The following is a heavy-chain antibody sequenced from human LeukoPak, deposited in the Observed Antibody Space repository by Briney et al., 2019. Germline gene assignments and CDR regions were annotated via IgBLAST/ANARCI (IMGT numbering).Heavy chain of an antibody. J-gene: IGHJ4*02. CDR1: GGSFSGYY. Sequence: TSETLSLTCAVYGGSFSGYYWSWIRKPPGKGLEWIGEINHSGSTNYNPSLKSRVTTSVDTSKNQFSLKLSSVTAADTAVYYCARDRFTYYDFWSGPGYFDYWGQGTLVTVSS. CDR2: INHSGST. V-gene: IGHV4-34*01. D-gene: IGHD3-3*01. CDR3: ARDRFTYYDFWSGPGYFDY.